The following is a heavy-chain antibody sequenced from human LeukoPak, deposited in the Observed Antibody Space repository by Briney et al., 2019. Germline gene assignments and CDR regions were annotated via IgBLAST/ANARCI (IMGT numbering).Heavy chain of an antibody. CDR3: ARDKGYYYDSSGYYYPLDY. CDR1: GYSISSGYY. Sequence: SETLSLTCTVSGYSISSGYYWGWIRQPPGKGLEWIGSIYHSGSTYYNPSLKSRVTISVDTSKNQFSLKLSSVTAADTAVYYCARDKGYYYDSSGYYYPLDYWGQGTLVTVSS. D-gene: IGHD3-22*01. J-gene: IGHJ4*02. CDR2: IYHSGST. V-gene: IGHV4-38-2*02.